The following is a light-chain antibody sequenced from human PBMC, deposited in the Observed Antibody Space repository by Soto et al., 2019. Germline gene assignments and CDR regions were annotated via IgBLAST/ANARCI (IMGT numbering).Light chain of an antibody. J-gene: IGKJ4*01. Sequence: EIVLTQSPGTLSLSPGERATLSCRASQSVSSNYLAWYLQQPGQAPRLLIHGASIRATGIPDMFSGSGSGTDFTLTISRLEPEDFAVFYCHQYAESPLTFGGGTKVEIK. CDR1: QSVSSNY. V-gene: IGKV3-20*01. CDR3: HQYAESPLT. CDR2: GAS.